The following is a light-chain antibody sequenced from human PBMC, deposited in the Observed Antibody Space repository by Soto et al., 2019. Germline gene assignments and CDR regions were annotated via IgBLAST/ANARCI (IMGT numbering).Light chain of an antibody. J-gene: IGLJ2*01. V-gene: IGLV2-14*01. CDR2: DVN. CDR1: SSDIGGYDY. Sequence: QSALTQPASVSGSPGQSITLSCTGTSSDIGGYDYVYWYQRHPCKAPKLIIYDVNNRPSGVSNRFAGSKSVNTASLTIYGFQAEDEADYYCTSYASGSSHVVFGGGTKVTVL. CDR3: TSYASGSSHVV.